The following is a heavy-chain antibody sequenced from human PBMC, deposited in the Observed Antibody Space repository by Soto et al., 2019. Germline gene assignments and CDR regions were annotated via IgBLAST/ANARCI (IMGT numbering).Heavy chain of an antibody. CDR3: ARLAAAGTNFDY. D-gene: IGHD6-13*01. Sequence: QVQLQESGPGLVKPSGTLSLTCAVSGGSISSSNWWSWVRQPPGKGLEWIGEIYHSGSTNYNPSLQSTATISVDKSKNQFSLKLSSVTAADTAVYYCARLAAAGTNFDYWGQGTLVTVSS. J-gene: IGHJ4*02. CDR2: IYHSGST. CDR1: GGSISSSNW. V-gene: IGHV4-4*02.